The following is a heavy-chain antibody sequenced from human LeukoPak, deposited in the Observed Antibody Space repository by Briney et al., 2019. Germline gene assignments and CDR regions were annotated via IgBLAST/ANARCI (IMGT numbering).Heavy chain of an antibody. CDR3: ARAAPKTSWFDP. Sequence: GASVKVSCKASGYNFNTYYIHWVRQAPGQGLEWMGIINPSVGSTSSAQKFRGRVTMTRDTSTHTVYMELSSLRSEGTAVYYCARAAPKTSWFDPWGQGTLVTVSS. J-gene: IGHJ5*02. CDR2: INPSVGST. V-gene: IGHV1-46*02. CDR1: GYNFNTYY.